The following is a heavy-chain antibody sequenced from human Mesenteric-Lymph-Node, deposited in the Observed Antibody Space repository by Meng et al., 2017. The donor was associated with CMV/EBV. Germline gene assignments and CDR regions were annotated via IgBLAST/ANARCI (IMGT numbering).Heavy chain of an antibody. V-gene: IGHV3-20*03. J-gene: IGHJ2*01. Sequence: FDDDGMSWGRQAPGKGLEWVSGSNWNGGSTGDADSVKGRFTISRDNAKKSLYLQMNSLRAEDTALYYCARERRYYYDSSGFGWYFDLWGRGTLVTVSS. CDR3: ARERRYYYDSSGFGWYFDL. D-gene: IGHD3-22*01. CDR2: SNWNGGST. CDR1: FDDDG.